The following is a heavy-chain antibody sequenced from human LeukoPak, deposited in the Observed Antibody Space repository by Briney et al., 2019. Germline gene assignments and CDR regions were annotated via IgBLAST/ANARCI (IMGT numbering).Heavy chain of an antibody. Sequence: GSSVTVSCKASGGTFSSYAISWVRQAPGQGLEWMGRIIPILGIANYAQKFQGSVTITADKSTSTAYMELSSQRSEDTAVYYCARGRGEQNFDYWGQGTLVTVSS. D-gene: IGHD1/OR15-1a*01. CDR1: GGTFSSYA. CDR3: ARGRGEQNFDY. CDR2: IIPILGIA. J-gene: IGHJ4*02. V-gene: IGHV1-69*04.